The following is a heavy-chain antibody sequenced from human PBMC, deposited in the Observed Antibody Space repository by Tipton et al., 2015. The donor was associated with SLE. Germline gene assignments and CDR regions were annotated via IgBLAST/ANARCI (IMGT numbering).Heavy chain of an antibody. CDR2: IEHTGST. CDR3: ARYSLTNWHLDL. D-gene: IGHD2-15*01. CDR1: GGSFRGYY. J-gene: IGHJ2*01. V-gene: IGHV4-34*01. Sequence: TLSLTCAVYGGSFRGYYWSWIRQPPGKGLEWIGEIEHTGSTNYNPSLESRISISVDASKNQLSLRLTSVTAADTAVYYCARYSLTNWHLDLWGRGTLVTVSS.